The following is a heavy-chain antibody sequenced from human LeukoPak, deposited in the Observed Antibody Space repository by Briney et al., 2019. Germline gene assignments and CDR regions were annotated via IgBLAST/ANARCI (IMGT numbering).Heavy chain of an antibody. Sequence: SENLSLTCTVSGGSFNFYFWHWIRQPSGNGLEWLADIDNRGSTQYNPSLRGRGTISVDTSRNHVSLRLTSVTAADTAVYFCARDSNWGFQRGPGTLVTVSS. CDR1: GGSFNFYF. D-gene: IGHD7-27*01. CDR3: ARDSNWGFQ. V-gene: IGHV4-34*01. J-gene: IGHJ4*02. CDR2: IDNRGST.